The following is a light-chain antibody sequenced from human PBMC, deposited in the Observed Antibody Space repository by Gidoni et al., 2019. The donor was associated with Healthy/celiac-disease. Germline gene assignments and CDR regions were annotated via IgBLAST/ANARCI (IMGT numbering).Light chain of an antibody. CDR3: QQYYSYPLT. Sequence: AIRMTQSPSSFSASTGDRVTITCRASQGLSSYLAWYQQKPGKAPKLLIYAASTWQSGVPSRFSGSGSGTDFTLTISCLQSEDFATYYCQQYYSYPLTFXGXTKVEIK. CDR1: QGLSSY. V-gene: IGKV1-8*01. CDR2: AAS. J-gene: IGKJ4*01.